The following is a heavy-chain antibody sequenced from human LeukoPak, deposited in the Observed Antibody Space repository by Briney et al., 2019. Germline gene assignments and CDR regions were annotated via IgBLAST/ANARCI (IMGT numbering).Heavy chain of an antibody. V-gene: IGHV3-23*01. J-gene: IGHJ6*04. CDR3: ARDSGSGSYYTGYYGMDV. CDR2: ISGSGGST. CDR1: GFTFSSYA. D-gene: IGHD3-10*01. Sequence: GGSLRLSCAASGFTFSSYAMSWVRQAPGKGLEWVSAISGSGGSTYYADSVKGRFTISRDNAKNSLYLQMNSLRAEDTAVYYCARDSGSGSYYTGYYGMDVWGKGTTVTVSS.